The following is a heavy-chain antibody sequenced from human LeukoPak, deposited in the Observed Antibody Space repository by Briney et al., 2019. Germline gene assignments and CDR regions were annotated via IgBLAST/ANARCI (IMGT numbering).Heavy chain of an antibody. CDR1: GGSISSYY. V-gene: IGHV4-59*01. D-gene: IGHD6-19*01. Sequence: SETLSLTCSVAGGSISSYYWSWIRQPPGKGLEWIGYIYYRGSTKYNPSLKSRVTISVDTSNNQFSLKLSSVTAADTAVYYCARKNSGLDYWGQGTLVTVSS. CDR3: ARKNSGLDY. J-gene: IGHJ4*02. CDR2: IYYRGST.